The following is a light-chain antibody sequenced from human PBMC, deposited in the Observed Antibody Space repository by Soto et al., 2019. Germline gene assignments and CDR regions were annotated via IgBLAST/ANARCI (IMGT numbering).Light chain of an antibody. V-gene: IGLV2-14*01. CDR1: SSDIGGCSY. Sequence: QSALTQPASVSGSPGQSINISCTGTSSDIGGCSYVSWYQQHPGKAPKLMIYDVSNRPSGVSNRFSGSKSGNTASLTISGLQAEDEADYYCSSYSSSSSQVFGGGTKLTVL. J-gene: IGLJ2*01. CDR2: DVS. CDR3: SSYSSSSSQV.